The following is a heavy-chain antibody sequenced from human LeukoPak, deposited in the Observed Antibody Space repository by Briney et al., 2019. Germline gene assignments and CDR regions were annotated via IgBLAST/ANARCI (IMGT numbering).Heavy chain of an antibody. Sequence: PSETLSLTCTVSGGSISSYYWSWIRQPPGKGLEWIGYIYYSGSTNYNPSLKSRVTISVDTSKNQFSLKLSSVTAADTAVYYCARGSRGTMVRGVIPSLVYWGQGTLVTVSS. V-gene: IGHV4-59*01. D-gene: IGHD3-10*01. CDR3: ARGSRGTMVRGVIPSLVY. J-gene: IGHJ4*02. CDR2: IYYSGST. CDR1: GGSISSYY.